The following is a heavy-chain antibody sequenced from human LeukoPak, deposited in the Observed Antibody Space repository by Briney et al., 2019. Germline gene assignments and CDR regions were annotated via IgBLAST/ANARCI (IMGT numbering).Heavy chain of an antibody. Sequence: GGSLRLSCAASGFTFSSHFMNWVRQAPGKGLEWVSLSSPGTDTYYADSVKGRFTISRDNARNPLYLQMNSLSAEDTAVYYCARERYSRSSHDALDLWGQGTMVTVSS. CDR3: ARERYSRSSHDALDL. CDR1: GFTFSSHF. D-gene: IGHD6-6*01. J-gene: IGHJ3*01. CDR2: SSPGTDT. V-gene: IGHV3-21*01.